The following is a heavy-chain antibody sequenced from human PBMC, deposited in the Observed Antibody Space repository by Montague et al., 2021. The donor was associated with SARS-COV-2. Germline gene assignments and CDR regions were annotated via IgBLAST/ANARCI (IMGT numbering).Heavy chain of an antibody. D-gene: IGHD2-21*02. CDR3: ARAYCGGDCYFCWYFDL. CDR2: TYYRSKWYN. CDR1: GDSVSSNIAT. Sequence: CAISGDSVSSNIATWNWIRQSPSRGLEWLGRTYYRSKWYNDYAVSVKSRVIINPDTSNNRISLQLNSVTPGDTAVYYCARAYCGGDCYFCWYFDLWGRGTLVTVSS. J-gene: IGHJ2*01. V-gene: IGHV6-1*01.